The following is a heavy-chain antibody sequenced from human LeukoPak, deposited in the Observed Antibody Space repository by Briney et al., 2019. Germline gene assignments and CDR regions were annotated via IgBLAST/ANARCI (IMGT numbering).Heavy chain of an antibody. D-gene: IGHD6-13*01. J-gene: IGHJ4*02. CDR3: GGFEAAAGLDY. Sequence: GGSLRLSCAASGFTVSTNFLNWVRQAPGKGLEWVSVIYSSSATYYADSVKGRFTISRDKSKNTLYLQMNSLRAEDTAVYYCGGFEAAAGLDYWGQGILVTVSS. CDR1: GFTVSTNF. CDR2: IYSSSAT. V-gene: IGHV3-53*01.